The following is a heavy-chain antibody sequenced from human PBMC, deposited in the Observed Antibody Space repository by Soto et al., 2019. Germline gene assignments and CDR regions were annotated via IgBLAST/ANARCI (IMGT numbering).Heavy chain of an antibody. CDR1: GFTFRNFG. CDR2: FGGSGSFT. D-gene: IGHD3-10*01. J-gene: IGHJ4*02. V-gene: IGHV3-21*02. Sequence: EVQLVESGGGLVKPGGSLRLSCAASGFTFRNFGMVWVRQAPGRGLEWVSSFGGSGSFTHSAGSVQGRFTISRDNAQESLFLQMNSLRAEDTAVYYCARIIEPHYFDHWGQGTLVTVSS. CDR3: ARIIEPHYFDH.